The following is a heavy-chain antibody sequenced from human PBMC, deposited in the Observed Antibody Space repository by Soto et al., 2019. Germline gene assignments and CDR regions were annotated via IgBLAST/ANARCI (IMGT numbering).Heavy chain of an antibody. D-gene: IGHD6-13*01. CDR1: GGSISSGGYS. CDR2: IYHSGST. Sequence: SETLSLTCAVSGGSISSGGYSWSWIRQPPGKGLEWIGYIYHSGSTYYNPSLKSRVTISVDRSKNQFSLKLSSVTAADTAVYYCASGLEQQLAYRRKGTLVTVSS. V-gene: IGHV4-30-2*01. J-gene: IGHJ4*02. CDR3: ASGLEQQLAY.